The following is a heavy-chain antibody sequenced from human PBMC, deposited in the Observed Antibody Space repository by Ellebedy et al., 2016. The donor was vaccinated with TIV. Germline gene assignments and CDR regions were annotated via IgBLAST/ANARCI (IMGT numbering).Heavy chain of an antibody. CDR1: GFIFGDYA. J-gene: IGHJ4*02. V-gene: IGHV3-23*01. D-gene: IGHD4-17*01. CDR3: ARRDYSDGPFGY. Sequence: GGSLRLXXAGSGFIFGDYAMSWFRQAPGKGLEWVSAISENGGNTYYADSVKGRFTISRDNSKNTLYVQMNSLRDEDTAVYYCARRDYSDGPFGYWGQGTLVTVSS. CDR2: ISENGGNT.